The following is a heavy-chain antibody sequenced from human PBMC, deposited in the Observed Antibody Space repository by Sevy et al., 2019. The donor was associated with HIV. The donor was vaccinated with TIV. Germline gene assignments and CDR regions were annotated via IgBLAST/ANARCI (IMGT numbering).Heavy chain of an antibody. Sequence: SETLSLTCTVSGGSISSYYWSWIRQPPGKGLEWIGYIYYSGSTNYNPSLKSRVTISVDTSKNQFSLKLSSVTAADTAVYYCARVPPASIAARAYCFDYWGQGTLVTVSS. CDR2: IYYSGST. J-gene: IGHJ4*02. D-gene: IGHD6-6*01. CDR1: GGSISSYY. CDR3: ARVPPASIAARAYCFDY. V-gene: IGHV4-59*01.